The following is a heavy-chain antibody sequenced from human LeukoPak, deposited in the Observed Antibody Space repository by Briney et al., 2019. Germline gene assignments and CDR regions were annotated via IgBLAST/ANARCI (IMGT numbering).Heavy chain of an antibody. D-gene: IGHD3-22*01. V-gene: IGHV4-59*01. CDR2: MYYSGST. J-gene: IGHJ4*02. Sequence: ASEALFLTCIVSGGSISSYYWSWIRQPPGKGLEWIGYMYYSGSTNYNPSLKSRVAISVDTSKNQFSLKLSSVTAADTAVYYCARRTRYYDSSGYYDYWGQGTLVTVSS. CDR1: GGSISSYY. CDR3: ARRTRYYDSSGYYDY.